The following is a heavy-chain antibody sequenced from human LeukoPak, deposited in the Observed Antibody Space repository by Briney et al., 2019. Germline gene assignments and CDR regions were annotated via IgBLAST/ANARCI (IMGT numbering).Heavy chain of an antibody. Sequence: SETLSLTCTVSGGSISSYYWSWIRQPPGKGLEWIASIFYSGESNKSPSLKNRVTVSVDTSKNQFFLKLTPVTVADTAVYFCARLGDVEVNGGTLDYWGRGTLVTVSS. J-gene: IGHJ4*02. V-gene: IGHV4-59*05. CDR1: GGSISSYY. CDR2: IFYSGES. CDR3: ARLGDVEVNGGTLDY. D-gene: IGHD3-16*01.